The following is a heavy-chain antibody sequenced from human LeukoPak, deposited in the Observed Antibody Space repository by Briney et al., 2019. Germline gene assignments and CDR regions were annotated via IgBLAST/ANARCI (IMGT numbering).Heavy chain of an antibody. CDR3: ARVVPYDSSGYPDY. V-gene: IGHV4-34*01. D-gene: IGHD3-22*01. CDR1: GGSFSDYY. CDR2: INHSGST. J-gene: IGHJ4*02. Sequence: SETLSLTCVVYGGSFSDYYWSWIRQPPGKGLEWIGEINHSGSTNYNPSLKSRVTISVDTSKNQFSLKLSSVTAADTVVYYCARVVPYDSSGYPDYWGQGTLVTVSS.